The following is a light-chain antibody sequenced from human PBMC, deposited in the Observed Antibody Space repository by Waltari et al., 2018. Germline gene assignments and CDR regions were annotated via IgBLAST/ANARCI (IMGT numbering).Light chain of an antibody. CDR2: WAS. CDR1: KSVLYSSNNKNY. Sequence: DIVMTQSPDSLAVSLGERPTINCKSSKSVLYSSNNKNYLAWYQQKPGQPPNLLIYWASTRESGVPDRFSGSGSGTDFTLTISSLQAEDVAVYYCQQYYTTPLTFGGGTKVEIK. J-gene: IGKJ4*01. V-gene: IGKV4-1*01. CDR3: QQYYTTPLT.